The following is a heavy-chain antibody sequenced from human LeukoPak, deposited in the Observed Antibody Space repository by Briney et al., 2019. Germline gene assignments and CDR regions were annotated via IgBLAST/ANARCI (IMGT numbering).Heavy chain of an antibody. CDR1: GFTFSGYA. Sequence: GSLRLSCAASGFTFSGYAMSWVRQAPGKGLEWIGYIYSSGSTNYNPSLKSRVIISIDTSKNQFSLKLSSATAADTAVYYCARGTLTVAGLFDYWGQGTLVTVSS. D-gene: IGHD6-19*01. CDR2: IYSSGST. V-gene: IGHV4-59*01. CDR3: ARGTLTVAGLFDY. J-gene: IGHJ4*02.